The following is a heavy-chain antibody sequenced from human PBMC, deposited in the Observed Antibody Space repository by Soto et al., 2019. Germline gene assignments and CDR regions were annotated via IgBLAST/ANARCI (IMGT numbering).Heavy chain of an antibody. CDR2: ISAYNGNT. CDR3: TRTSELQSCDSLPFHYTFDI. D-gene: IGHD3-9*01. V-gene: IGHV1-18*01. J-gene: IGHJ3*02. CDR1: GYTFTSYG. Sequence: QVQLVQSGAEVKKPGASVKVSCKASGYTFTSYGISWVRQAPGQGLEWMGWISAYNGNTNYAQKLQGRVTMTTDTSTSTADTELRSLRSDDTALYYCTRTSELQSCDSLPFHYTFDIWAQETMVTVSS.